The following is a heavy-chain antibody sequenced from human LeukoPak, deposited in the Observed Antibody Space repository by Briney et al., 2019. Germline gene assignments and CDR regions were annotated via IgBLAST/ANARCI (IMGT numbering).Heavy chain of an antibody. Sequence: GGSLRLSCAASGFTFSSYAMSWVRQVLGMGLEGVSAISGSGGSTYYADSVKGRFTISRDNSKNTLYLQMNSLRAEDTAVYYCAKGPSYYDFWSGYYQLDYWGQGTLVTVSS. V-gene: IGHV3-23*01. J-gene: IGHJ4*02. CDR2: ISGSGGST. CDR1: GFTFSSYA. CDR3: AKGPSYYDFWSGYYQLDY. D-gene: IGHD3-3*01.